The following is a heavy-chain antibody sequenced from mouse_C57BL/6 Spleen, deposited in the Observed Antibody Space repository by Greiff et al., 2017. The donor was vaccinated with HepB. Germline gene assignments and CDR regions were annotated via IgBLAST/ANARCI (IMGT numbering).Heavy chain of an antibody. CDR2: ISYDGSN. D-gene: IGHD2-3*01. J-gene: IGHJ2*01. CDR1: GYSITSGYY. CDR3: ARDYDGYPYYFDY. V-gene: IGHV3-6*01. Sequence: DVQLQESGPGLVKPSQSLSLTCSVTGYSITSGYYWNCIRQFPGNKLEWMGYISYDGSNHYNPSLKNRISITRDTSKNQFFLKLNSVTTEDTATYYCARDYDGYPYYFDYWGQGTTLTVSS.